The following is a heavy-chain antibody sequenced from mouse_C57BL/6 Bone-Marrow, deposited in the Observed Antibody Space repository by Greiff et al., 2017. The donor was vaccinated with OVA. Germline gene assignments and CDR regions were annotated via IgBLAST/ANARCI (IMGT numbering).Heavy chain of an antibody. CDR3: ARWDDYDGYYAMDY. CDR2: INPNYGTT. D-gene: IGHD2-4*01. CDR1: GYSFTDYN. V-gene: IGHV1-39*01. Sequence: VQLQQSGPELVKPGASVKISCKASGYSFTDYNMNWVKQSNGKSLEWIGVINPNYGTTSYNQKFKGKATLTVDQSSSTAYMQLNSLTSEDSAVYYGARWDDYDGYYAMDYWGQGTSVTVSS. J-gene: IGHJ4*01.